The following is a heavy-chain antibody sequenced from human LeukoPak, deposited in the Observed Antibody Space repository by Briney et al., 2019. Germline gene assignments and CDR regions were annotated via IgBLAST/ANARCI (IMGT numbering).Heavy chain of an antibody. CDR3: ARAREGVVTLYYFDY. V-gene: IGHV3-21*01. Sequence: PGGSLRLSCAASGFTFSSYSMNWVRQAPGKGLEWVSSISSSGYIYYADSVKGRFTISRDNAKNSLYLQMNSLRAEDTAVYYCARAREGVVTLYYFDYWGQGTLVTVSS. CDR1: GFTFSSYS. CDR2: ISSSGYI. D-gene: IGHD4-23*01. J-gene: IGHJ4*02.